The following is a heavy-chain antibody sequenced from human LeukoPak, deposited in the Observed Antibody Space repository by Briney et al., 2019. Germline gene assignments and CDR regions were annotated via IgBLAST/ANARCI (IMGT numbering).Heavy chain of an antibody. Sequence: SETLSLTCTVFGGSISSYYWSWIRQPPGKGLEWIGYVYYSGNTNYNPSLKSRVTISVDTSKNQFSLKLRSVTAADTAIYYCARGRNVAAAGPIDVWGKGTTVAVSS. CDR2: VYYSGNT. CDR1: GGSISSYY. D-gene: IGHD6-13*01. V-gene: IGHV4-59*01. J-gene: IGHJ6*03. CDR3: ARGRNVAAAGPIDV.